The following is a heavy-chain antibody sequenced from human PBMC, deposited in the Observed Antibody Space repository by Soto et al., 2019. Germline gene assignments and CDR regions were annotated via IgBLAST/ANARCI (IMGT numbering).Heavy chain of an antibody. D-gene: IGHD5-12*01. CDR2: IYYSGST. Sequence: SETLSLTCTVSGGSISSYYWSWIRQPPGKGLEWIGYIYYSGSTNYNPSLKSRVTISVDTSKNQFSLKLSSVTAADTAVYYCARLSEDGYNFAYWGQGTLVTVSS. CDR1: GGSISSYY. CDR3: ARLSEDGYNFAY. V-gene: IGHV4-59*08. J-gene: IGHJ4*02.